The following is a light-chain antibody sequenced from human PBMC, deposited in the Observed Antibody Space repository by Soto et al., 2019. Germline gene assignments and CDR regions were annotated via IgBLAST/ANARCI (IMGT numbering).Light chain of an antibody. CDR3: SSYTGISTYV. V-gene: IGLV2-14*01. Sequence: QSVLTQPASVSGSPGQSITISCTGTSSDVGGYNYVSWYQQHPGKAPKLMIYDVSNRPSGISNRFSGSKSGNTASLTISGLQAEDEDDYYCSSYTGISTYVFGTGTKVTVL. J-gene: IGLJ1*01. CDR2: DVS. CDR1: SSDVGGYNY.